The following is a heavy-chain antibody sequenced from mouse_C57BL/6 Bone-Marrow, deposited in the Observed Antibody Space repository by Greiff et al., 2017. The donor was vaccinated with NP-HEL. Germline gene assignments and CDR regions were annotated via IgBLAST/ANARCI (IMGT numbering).Heavy chain of an antibody. J-gene: IGHJ4*01. V-gene: IGHV1-55*01. Sequence: QVQLQQPGAELVKPGASVKMSCKASGYTFTSYWITWVKQRPGQGLEWIGDIYPGSGSTNYNEKFKGKATLTAEKSSSTAYMQLSSLTSEDSAVYFCARERNYYGSSYEGAMDYWGQGTSVTVSS. CDR1: GYTFTSYW. CDR2: IYPGSGST. CDR3: ARERNYYGSSYEGAMDY. D-gene: IGHD1-1*01.